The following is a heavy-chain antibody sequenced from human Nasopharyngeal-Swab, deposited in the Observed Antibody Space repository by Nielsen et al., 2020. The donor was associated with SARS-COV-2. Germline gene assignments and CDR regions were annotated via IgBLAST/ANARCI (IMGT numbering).Heavy chain of an antibody. CDR1: GFTFSSNS. CDR3: ARDSSCCGDAFDI. Sequence: GGSLRLSCAASGFTFSSNSMNWVRQAPGKGLEWVSSISSSSSYIYYADSVKGRFTISRDNAKNSLYLQMNSLRAEDTAVYYCARDSSCCGDAFDIWGQGTMVTVSS. V-gene: IGHV3-21*01. CDR2: ISSSSSYI. D-gene: IGHD6-13*01. J-gene: IGHJ3*02.